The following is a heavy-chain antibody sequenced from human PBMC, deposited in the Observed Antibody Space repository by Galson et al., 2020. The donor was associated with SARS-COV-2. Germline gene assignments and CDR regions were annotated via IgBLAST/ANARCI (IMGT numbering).Heavy chain of an antibody. CDR3: ARGPITIFGVVRSGADY. V-gene: IGHV1-3*01. Sequence: ASVKVSCKASGYTFTSYTMHWVRQDPGQRLEWMGWINAGNGNTKYSQKFQGRVTITRDTSASTAYMELSSLRSEDTAVYYCARGPITIFGVVRSGADYWGQGTLVTVSS. CDR1: GYTFTSYT. D-gene: IGHD3-3*01. J-gene: IGHJ4*02. CDR2: INAGNGNT.